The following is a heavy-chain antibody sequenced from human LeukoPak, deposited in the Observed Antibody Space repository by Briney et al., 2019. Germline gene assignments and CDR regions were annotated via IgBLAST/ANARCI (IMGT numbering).Heavy chain of an antibody. CDR1: GFTFSSYA. CDR2: ISYDGSNK. V-gene: IGHV3-30*04. Sequence: PGGSLRLSCAASGFTFSSYAMHWVRQAPGKGLEWVAVISYDGSNKYYADSAKGRFTISRDNSKNTLYLQMNSLRAEDTAVYYCARDIAAPTDYYYYYMDVWGKGTTVTVSS. D-gene: IGHD6-13*01. J-gene: IGHJ6*03. CDR3: ARDIAAPTDYYYYYMDV.